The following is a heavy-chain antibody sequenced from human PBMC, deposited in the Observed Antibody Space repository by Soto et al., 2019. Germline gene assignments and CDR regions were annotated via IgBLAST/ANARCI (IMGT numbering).Heavy chain of an antibody. J-gene: IGHJ5*02. Sequence: SETLSLTCAVSGGSISSGGYSFIWIRQPPGKGLEWIGYIYHSGSTYYNPSLKSRVTISVDRSKNQFSLKLSSVTAADTAVYYCARGEVWFDPWGQGTLVTVSS. CDR1: GGSISSGGYS. V-gene: IGHV4-30-2*01. CDR3: ARGEVWFDP. CDR2: IYHSGST.